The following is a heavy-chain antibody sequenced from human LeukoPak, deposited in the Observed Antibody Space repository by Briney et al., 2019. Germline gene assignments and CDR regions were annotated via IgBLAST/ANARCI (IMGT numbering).Heavy chain of an antibody. V-gene: IGHV4-59*01. D-gene: IGHD5-24*01. CDR1: GGSISSYY. CDR3: ARDGYNYRYFDY. CDR2: IYYSGST. Sequence: SETLSLTCTVSGGSISSYYWSWIRQPPGKGLEWIGYIYYSGSTNYNPSLKSRVTISVDTSKNQFSLKLSSVTAADTAVYYCARDGYNYRYFDYSGQGTLVTVSS. J-gene: IGHJ4*02.